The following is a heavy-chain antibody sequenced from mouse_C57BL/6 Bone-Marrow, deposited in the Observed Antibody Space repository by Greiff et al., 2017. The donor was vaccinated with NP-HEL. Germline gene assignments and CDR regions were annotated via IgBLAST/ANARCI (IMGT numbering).Heavy chain of an antibody. CDR1: GYTFTNYW. D-gene: IGHD4-1*01. CDR3: ARRTGHYFDY. J-gene: IGHJ2*01. CDR2: IYPGGGYT. Sequence: VQLQQSGAELVRPGTSVKMSCKASGYTFTNYWIGWAKQRPGHGLEWIGDIYPGGGYTNYNEKFKGKATLTADKSSSTAYMQFSSLTSEDSAIYYCARRTGHYFDYWGQGTTLTVSS. V-gene: IGHV1-63*01.